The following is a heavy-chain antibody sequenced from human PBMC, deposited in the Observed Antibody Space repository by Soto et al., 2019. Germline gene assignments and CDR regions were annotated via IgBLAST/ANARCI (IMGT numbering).Heavy chain of an antibody. CDR2: SSGSGSTT. V-gene: IGHV3-23*01. Sequence: EVQLLESGGGLVQPGGSLRLSCAASGFTFSSYAMSWVRQAPGKGLEWVSGSSGSGSTTYYADSVKGRYTISRENSKNTLYLQMNSLRAEDTAVYYCAKDRKSGSGWYWDYWGQGTLVTVSS. J-gene: IGHJ4*02. CDR1: GFTFSSYA. D-gene: IGHD6-19*01. CDR3: AKDRKSGSGWYWDY.